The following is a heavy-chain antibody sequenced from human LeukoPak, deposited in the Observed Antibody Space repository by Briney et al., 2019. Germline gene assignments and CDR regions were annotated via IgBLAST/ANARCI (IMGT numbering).Heavy chain of an antibody. V-gene: IGHV1-69*05. J-gene: IGHJ3*02. D-gene: IGHD3-3*01. CDR3: ATPLDKTFGYSFDI. Sequence: SVKVSCKASGGSFNNFVISWLRQAPGQGLEWMGWIIPFLGTTTSAQRFHGRVSITTDDFTSTAYMELSSLRSEDTAVYYCATPLDKTFGYSFDIWGQGTMVTVSS. CDR2: IIPFLGTT. CDR1: GGSFNNFV.